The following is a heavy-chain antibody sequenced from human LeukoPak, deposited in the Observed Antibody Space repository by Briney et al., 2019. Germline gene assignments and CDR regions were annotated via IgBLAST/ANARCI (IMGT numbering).Heavy chain of an antibody. J-gene: IGHJ3*02. D-gene: IGHD6-13*01. CDR1: GGPISSNY. CDR2: IYYSGST. CDR3: AREGGYSSSYSRDAFDI. V-gene: IGHV4-59*01. Sequence: SETLSLTYTVSGGPISSNYWTWIRQPPGKGLEWIGYIYYSGSTNYNPSLKSRVTISVDTSKNQFSLKLSSVTAADTAVYYCAREGGYSSSYSRDAFDIWGQGTMVTVSS.